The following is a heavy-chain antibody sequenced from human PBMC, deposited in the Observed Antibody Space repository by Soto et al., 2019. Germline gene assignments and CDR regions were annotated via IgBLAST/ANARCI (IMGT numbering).Heavy chain of an antibody. V-gene: IGHV4-59*01. D-gene: IGHD1-7*01. CDR2: IYYSGST. J-gene: IGHJ4*01. CDR3: ARGGVTATFDF. Sequence: QVQLQESGPGLVKPSETLSLTCTVSGGSISSYYWSWIRQPPGKGLEWIGYIYYSGSTNYNPSLKSRVTLSVDTAKNQFSLKVRSVTGADTGVYFWARGGVTATFDFWGQGTLVTVSS. CDR1: GGSISSYY.